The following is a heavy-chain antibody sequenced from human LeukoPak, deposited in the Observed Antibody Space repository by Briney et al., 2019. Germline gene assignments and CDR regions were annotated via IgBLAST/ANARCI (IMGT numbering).Heavy chain of an antibody. CDR1: RFTFSTYW. J-gene: IGHJ4*02. Sequence: PGGSPRLSCAAFRFTFSTYWMTWVRQAPGKGLEWVAVISYDGSNKYYADSVKGRFTISRDNSQNTLYLQMNSLRAEDTAVYYCVAVVYEDYFDYWGQGTLVTASS. CDR2: ISYDGSNK. V-gene: IGHV3-30*03. D-gene: IGHD2-8*02. CDR3: VAVVYEDYFDY.